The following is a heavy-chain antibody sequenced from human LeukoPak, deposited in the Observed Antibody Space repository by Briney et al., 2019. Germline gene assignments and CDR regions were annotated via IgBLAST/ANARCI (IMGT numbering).Heavy chain of an antibody. CDR2: ISSSGSTI. CDR1: GFTFSSYE. V-gene: IGHV3-48*03. J-gene: IGHJ4*02. D-gene: IGHD5-24*01. Sequence: GGSLRLSCAASGFTFSSYEMNWVRQAPGKGLEWVSYISSSGSTIYYADSVKGRFTISRDNAKNSLYLQMNSLRAEDTAVYYCARDPHPGWLQHRYYFDYWGQGTLVTVSS. CDR3: ARDPHPGWLQHRYYFDY.